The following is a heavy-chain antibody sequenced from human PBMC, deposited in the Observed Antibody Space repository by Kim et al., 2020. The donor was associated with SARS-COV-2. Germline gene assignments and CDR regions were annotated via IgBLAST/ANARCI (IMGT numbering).Heavy chain of an antibody. CDR3: ARIGYSSSYWYFDL. D-gene: IGHD6-13*01. J-gene: IGHJ2*01. CDR2: IYYSGST. V-gene: IGHV4-59*13. Sequence: SETLSLTCTVSGGSISSYYWSWIRQPPGKGLEWIGYIYYSGSTNYNPSLKSRVTISVDTSKNQFSLKLSSVTAADTAVYYCARIGYSSSYWYFDLWGRGTLVTVSS. CDR1: GGSISSYY.